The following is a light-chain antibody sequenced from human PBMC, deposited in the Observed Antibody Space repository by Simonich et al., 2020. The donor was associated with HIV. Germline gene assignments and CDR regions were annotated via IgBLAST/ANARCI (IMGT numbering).Light chain of an antibody. CDR2: WAS. Sequence: DIVMTQSPDSLAVSLGERATINCKSSQSVLYRSHNKNYLAWYQQKPRQPPNLLIYWASTRESGVPDRFSGSGSVTNFTLTISSLQAEDVALYYCQQYFSTPYTFGQGTKLEIK. J-gene: IGKJ2*01. CDR3: QQYFSTPYT. V-gene: IGKV4-1*01. CDR1: QSVLYRSHNKNY.